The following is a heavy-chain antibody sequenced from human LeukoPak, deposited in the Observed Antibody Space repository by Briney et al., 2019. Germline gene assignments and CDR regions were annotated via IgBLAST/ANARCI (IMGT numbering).Heavy chain of an antibody. Sequence: GGSLRLSCAASGFTFSSYALSWIRQAPGKGLEWLSAISPTTGTTFYADSVKGRFTISRDNSKNTLYLQMNSLRAEDTAIYYCATKTSYGDRYFDYWGQGTLVTVSS. D-gene: IGHD4-17*01. CDR1: GFTFSSYA. J-gene: IGHJ4*02. CDR2: ISPTTGTT. CDR3: ATKTSYGDRYFDY. V-gene: IGHV3-23*01.